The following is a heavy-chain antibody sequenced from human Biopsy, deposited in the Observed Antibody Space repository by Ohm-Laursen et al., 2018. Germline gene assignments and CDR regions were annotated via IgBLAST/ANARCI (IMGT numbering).Heavy chain of an antibody. D-gene: IGHD3-10*01. CDR2: ISASSSYI. CDR1: GVTLSGYG. J-gene: IGHJ5*01. V-gene: IGHV3-21*06. CDR3: ATELLPPGVGGPWLDS. Sequence: SLRLSCSASGVTLSGYGMNRVRQAPGKGLEWVSSISASSSYIYYADSVKGRFTVSRDNTKNTLYLQMNSLRAADTAIYFCATELLPPGVGGPWLDSWGQGTLVTVSS.